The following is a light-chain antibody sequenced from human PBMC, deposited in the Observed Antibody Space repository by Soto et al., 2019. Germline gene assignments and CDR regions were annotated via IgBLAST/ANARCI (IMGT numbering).Light chain of an antibody. CDR1: QSVSSN. Sequence: MTLSPSTLSASEGDRVSLTCRASQSVSSNLAWYQQKPGQAPRLLIYDASRRATGIPARFSGSGSGTDFTLTISRLQPEDFAVYYCQQYDISPIPFGQGTKVDIK. CDR3: QQYDISPIP. CDR2: DAS. J-gene: IGKJ1*01. V-gene: IGKV3D-15*02.